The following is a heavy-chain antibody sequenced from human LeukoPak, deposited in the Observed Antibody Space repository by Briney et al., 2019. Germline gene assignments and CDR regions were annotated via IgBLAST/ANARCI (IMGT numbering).Heavy chain of an antibody. D-gene: IGHD6-6*01. J-gene: IGHJ4*02. Sequence: GRSLRLSCAASGFTFSSYAMHWVRQAPGKGLEWVAVISYDGSNKYYADSVKGRFTISRDNSKNTLYLQMNSLRAEDTAVYYCVRYTSSVRYFDYWGQGTLVTVSS. V-gene: IGHV3-30*04. CDR2: ISYDGSNK. CDR1: GFTFSSYA. CDR3: VRYTSSVRYFDY.